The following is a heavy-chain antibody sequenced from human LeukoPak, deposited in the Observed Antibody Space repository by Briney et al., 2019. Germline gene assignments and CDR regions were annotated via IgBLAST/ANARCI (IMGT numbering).Heavy chain of an antibody. CDR3: ARGDRAASGFDY. CDR1: GFTVSSNY. D-gene: IGHD2-15*01. J-gene: IGHJ4*02. CDR2: MYTSGRT. Sequence: GGSLRLSCAASGFTVSSNYINWVRQAPGKGLEWVSVMYTSGRTYYADSVKGRFIISRDTAKNTLSLQINSLRAEDTAVYYRARGDRAASGFDYWGQGTLVTVSS. V-gene: IGHV3-66*01.